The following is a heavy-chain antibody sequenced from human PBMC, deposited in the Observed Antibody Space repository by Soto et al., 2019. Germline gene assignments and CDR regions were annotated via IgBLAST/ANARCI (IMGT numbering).Heavy chain of an antibody. CDR3: ARSTTPYYYDSSGF. CDR1: GYTFTSYG. Sequence: ASVKVSCKASGYTFTSYGISWVRQAPGQGLEWMGWISAYNGNTNYAQKLQGRVTMTTDTSTSTAYMELRSLRSDDTAVYYCARSTTPYYYDSSGFWGQGTLVTVS. CDR2: ISAYNGNT. D-gene: IGHD3-22*01. V-gene: IGHV1-18*01. J-gene: IGHJ4*02.